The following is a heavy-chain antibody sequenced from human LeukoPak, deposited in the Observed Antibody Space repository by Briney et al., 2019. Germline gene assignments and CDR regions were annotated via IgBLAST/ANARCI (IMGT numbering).Heavy chain of an antibody. D-gene: IGHD4-17*01. V-gene: IGHV4-34*01. CDR2: INHSGST. CDR3: ARGRTVPVRPNYYMDV. CDR1: GGSFSGYY. J-gene: IGHJ6*03. Sequence: PSETLSLTCAVYGGSFSGYYWSWIRQPPGKGLEWIGEINHSGSTNYNPSLKSRVTISVDTSKNQFSLKLSSLTAADTAVYYCARGRTVPVRPNYYMDVWGKGTTVTVSS.